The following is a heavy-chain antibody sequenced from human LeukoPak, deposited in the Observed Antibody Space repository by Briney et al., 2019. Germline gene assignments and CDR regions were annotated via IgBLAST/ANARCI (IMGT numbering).Heavy chain of an antibody. D-gene: IGHD6-13*01. Sequence: GGSLRLSCAASGFTFSSYGMHWVRQAPGKGLEWVAFIRYDGSNKYCADSVKGRFTISRDNSKNTLYLQMNGLRAEDTAVYYCAKDRPSYSSSGRLFDYWGQGTLVTVSS. CDR3: AKDRPSYSSSGRLFDY. CDR1: GFTFSSYG. J-gene: IGHJ4*02. V-gene: IGHV3-30*02. CDR2: IRYDGSNK.